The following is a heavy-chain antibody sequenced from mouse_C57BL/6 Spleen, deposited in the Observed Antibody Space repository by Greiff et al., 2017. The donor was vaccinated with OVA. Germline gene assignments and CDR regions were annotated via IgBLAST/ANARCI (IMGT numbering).Heavy chain of an antibody. D-gene: IGHD2-2*01. J-gene: IGHJ2*01. CDR2: ISSGSSTI. CDR1: GFTFSDYG. V-gene: IGHV5-17*01. CDR3: ARVSMVTTGFDY. Sequence: EVQVVESGGGLVKPGGSLKLSCAASGFTFSDYGMHWVRQAPEKGLEWVAYISSGSSTIYYADTVKGRFTISRDNAKNTLFLQMTSLRSEDTAMYYCARVSMVTTGFDYWGQGTTLTVSS.